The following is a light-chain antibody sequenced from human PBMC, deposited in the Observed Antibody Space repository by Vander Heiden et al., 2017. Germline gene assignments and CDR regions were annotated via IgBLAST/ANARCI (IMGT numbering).Light chain of an antibody. CDR1: QGISSY. Sequence: DIQLTQSPSFLSASVGDRVTITCRASQGISSYLAWYQQKPGKAPKLLIYAASTLQSGVPSRFSGSGSGTEFTLTISSLQPEDFATYYCQQLNSYHVFGPGTKVDIK. V-gene: IGKV1-9*01. CDR3: QQLNSYHV. CDR2: AAS. J-gene: IGKJ3*01.